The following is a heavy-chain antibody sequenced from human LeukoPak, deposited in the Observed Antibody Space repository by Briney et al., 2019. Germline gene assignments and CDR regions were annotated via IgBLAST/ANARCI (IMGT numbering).Heavy chain of an antibody. Sequence: ASVKVSRKASGYTFTGYYMHWVRQAPGQGLEWMGWINPNSGGTNYAQKFQGRVTMTRDTSISTAYMELSRLRSDDTAVYYCARVGWFGELMDLDYWGQGTLVTVSS. V-gene: IGHV1-2*02. D-gene: IGHD3-10*01. CDR2: INPNSGGT. J-gene: IGHJ4*02. CDR3: ARVGWFGELMDLDY. CDR1: GYTFTGYY.